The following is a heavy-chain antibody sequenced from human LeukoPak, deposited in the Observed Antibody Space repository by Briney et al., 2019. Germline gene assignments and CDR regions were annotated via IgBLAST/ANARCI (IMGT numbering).Heavy chain of an antibody. D-gene: IGHD6-19*01. CDR1: GFAFSSYW. Sequence: GGSLRLSFAASGFAFSSYWMTWVRQAPGKGLEWVANIKPDGSGKNYVDSVKGRFTISRDNAKSSLYLQMKGLRVEDTAVYYCSSQPAVLDLDCWGQGTLVTVSS. J-gene: IGHJ4*02. CDR2: IKPDGSGK. CDR3: SSQPAVLDLDC. V-gene: IGHV3-7*01.